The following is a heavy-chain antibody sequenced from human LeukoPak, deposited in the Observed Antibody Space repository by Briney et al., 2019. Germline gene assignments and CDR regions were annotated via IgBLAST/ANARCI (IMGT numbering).Heavy chain of an antibody. CDR3: AKASRGYSPFDY. Sequence: GGSLRLSCAASGFTFSNYAMSWVRQAPGKGLEWVSSINYSGGGTYYADSVKGRFTISRDNSKNTLYLQMNSLRAEDTAIYYCAKASRGYSPFDYWGQGTLVTASS. CDR2: INYSGGGT. CDR1: GFTFSNYA. J-gene: IGHJ4*02. V-gene: IGHV3-23*01. D-gene: IGHD5-18*01.